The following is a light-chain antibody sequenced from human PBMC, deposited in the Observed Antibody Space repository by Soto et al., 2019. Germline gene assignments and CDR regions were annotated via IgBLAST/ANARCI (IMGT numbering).Light chain of an antibody. CDR2: SAS. CDR3: NQIYIMGR. V-gene: IGKV1-39*01. Sequence: DIQMTQSPSSLSASVGDRVTIACRASQSIATSLNWYQQKPGKAPKFLIHSASTLQNGVPSRFKGSGFGTIFPLTISSLKLNFFEPYSCNQIYIMGRFAQGPRVDIK. J-gene: IGKJ1*01. CDR1: QSIATS.